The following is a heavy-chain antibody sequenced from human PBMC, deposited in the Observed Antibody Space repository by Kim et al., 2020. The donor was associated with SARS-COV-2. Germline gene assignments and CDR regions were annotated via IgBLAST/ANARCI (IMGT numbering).Heavy chain of an antibody. CDR2: ISYDGSNK. CDR1: GFTFSSYG. J-gene: IGHJ4*02. CDR3: AMDYYDSSGYGPVDY. D-gene: IGHD3-22*01. Sequence: GGSLRLSCAASGFTFSSYGMQWVRQAPGKGLEWVAVISYDGSNKYYADSVKGRFNISRDNSKNTLYLQMNSLRAEDTAVYYCAMDYYDSSGYGPVDYWGQGTLVTVSS. V-gene: IGHV3-33*05.